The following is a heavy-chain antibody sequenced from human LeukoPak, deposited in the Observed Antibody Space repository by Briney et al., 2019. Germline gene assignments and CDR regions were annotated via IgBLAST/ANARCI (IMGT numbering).Heavy chain of an antibody. D-gene: IGHD3-10*01. V-gene: IGHV3-21*01. Sequence: PGGSLRLSCAASGFTFSSYSMNWVRQAPGKGLEWVSSISSSSSYIYYADSVKGRFTISRDNAKNSLYLQMNSLRAEDTAVYYCARDRSPELLPYYWGQGTLVTVPS. CDR1: GFTFSSYS. CDR2: ISSSSSYI. CDR3: ARDRSPELLPYY. J-gene: IGHJ4*02.